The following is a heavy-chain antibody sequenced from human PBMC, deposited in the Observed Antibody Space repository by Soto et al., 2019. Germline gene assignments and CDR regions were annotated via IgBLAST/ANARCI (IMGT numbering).Heavy chain of an antibody. D-gene: IGHD6-19*01. Sequence: PSETLSLTCTVSRRSISSYYWSWIRRPPGKGLEWIGYIYYSGSTNYNPSLKSRVSILVDTSKNQFYLKMSSVTAADTAVYYCASLGYTSGWYPYYFDYWGQGTLVTVS. J-gene: IGHJ4*02. V-gene: IGHV4-59*01. CDR1: RRSISSYY. CDR2: IYYSGST. CDR3: ASLGYTSGWYPYYFDY.